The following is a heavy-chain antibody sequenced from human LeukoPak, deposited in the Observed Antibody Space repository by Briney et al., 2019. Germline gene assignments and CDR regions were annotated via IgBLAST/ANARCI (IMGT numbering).Heavy chain of an antibody. J-gene: IGHJ4*02. V-gene: IGHV1-18*01. CDR3: ARSVKYYYDTSGYYFDP. CDR1: GYTFSTFG. D-gene: IGHD3-22*01. CDR2: ISANNANT. Sequence: ASVKVSCKASGYTFSTFGITWVRQAPGHGLEWMGWISANNANTNYAQKLQGRVTLTTDTSTTTAYMELRSLRSDDTAVYYCARSVKYYYDTSGYYFDPWGQGTLVTVSS.